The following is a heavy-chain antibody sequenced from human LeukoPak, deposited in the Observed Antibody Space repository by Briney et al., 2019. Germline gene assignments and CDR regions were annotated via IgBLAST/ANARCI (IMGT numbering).Heavy chain of an antibody. V-gene: IGHV1-69*05. CDR1: GGTFSSYA. D-gene: IGHD3-10*01. J-gene: IGHJ5*02. CDR2: IIPIFGTA. Sequence: SVKVSCKASGGTFSSYAISWVRQAPGQGLEWMGGIIPIFGTANYAQKFQGRVTITTDESTSTAYMELSSLRSEDTAVYYCARKSGVHNWFDPWGQGTLVTVSS. CDR3: ARKSGVHNWFDP.